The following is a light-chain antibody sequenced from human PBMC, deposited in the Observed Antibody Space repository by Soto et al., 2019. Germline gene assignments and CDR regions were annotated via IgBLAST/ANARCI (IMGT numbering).Light chain of an antibody. CDR3: QQTFRTPPWT. CDR2: RAS. J-gene: IGKJ1*01. V-gene: IGKV1-39*01. Sequence: DIQLTQSPSSLSAQVGDRVTITCPTSQNVNTLLNWHRQRPGEAPELLIYRASGLRGWVSTRFSGSGSGTDFTLAISGLQPEDSATCSCQQTFRTPPWTLGQGT. CDR1: QNVNTL.